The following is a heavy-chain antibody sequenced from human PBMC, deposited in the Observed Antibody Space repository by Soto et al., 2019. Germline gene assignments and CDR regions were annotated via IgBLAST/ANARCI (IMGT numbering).Heavy chain of an antibody. CDR1: GFTFSSYA. D-gene: IGHD4-17*01. V-gene: IGHV3-30-3*01. CDR3: ARGIYGDYVTDFDY. CDR2: ISYDGSNK. Sequence: PGGSLRLSCAASGFTFSSYAMHWVRQAPGKGLEWVAVISYDGSNKYYADSVKGRFTISRDNSKNTLYLQMNSLRAEDTAVYYCARGIYGDYVTDFDYWGQGTLVTVSS. J-gene: IGHJ4*02.